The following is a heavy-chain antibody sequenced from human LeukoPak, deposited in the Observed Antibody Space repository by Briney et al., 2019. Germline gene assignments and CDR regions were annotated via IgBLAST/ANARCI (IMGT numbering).Heavy chain of an antibody. D-gene: IGHD2-15*01. CDR3: AKNGDRGAYCTGGTCYPYFYYYMDV. CDR1: GFTFSSYA. J-gene: IGHJ6*03. CDR2: IKQDGSEK. Sequence: GGSLRLSCAASGFTFSSYAMSWVRQAPGKGLEWVANIKQDGSEKYYVDSVKGRFTISRDNAKNSLYLQMNSLRAEDTAIYYCAKNGDRGAYCTGGTCYPYFYYYMDVWGKGTTVTI. V-gene: IGHV3-7*03.